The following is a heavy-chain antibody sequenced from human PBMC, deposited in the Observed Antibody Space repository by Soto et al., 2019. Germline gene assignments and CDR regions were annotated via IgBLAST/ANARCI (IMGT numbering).Heavy chain of an antibody. J-gene: IGHJ6*02. Sequence: GGSLRLSCAASGFTFSNAWMSWVRQAPGKGLEWVGRIKSRTDGGTTDYAAPVKGRFTISRDDSKNTLYLQMNSLKTEDTAVYYCTAAPLYYYYGMDVWGQGTTVTVSS. CDR3: TAAPLYYYYGMDV. CDR2: IKSRTDGGTT. V-gene: IGHV3-15*01. CDR1: GFTFSNAW.